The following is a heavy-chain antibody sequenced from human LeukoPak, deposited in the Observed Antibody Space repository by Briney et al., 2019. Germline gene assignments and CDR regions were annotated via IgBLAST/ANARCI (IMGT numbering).Heavy chain of an antibody. Sequence: PGGSLRLSCAASGFTFSDYSMNWVRQAPGNGLEWVSYISTTSSTIFYADSVKGRFIISRDNAKNSLYLQMNSLRDEDTAVYYCARDRTYSGSYYDYWGQGTLVTVSS. CDR2: ISTTSSTI. V-gene: IGHV3-48*02. CDR1: GFTFSDYS. J-gene: IGHJ4*02. D-gene: IGHD1-26*01. CDR3: ARDRTYSGSYYDY.